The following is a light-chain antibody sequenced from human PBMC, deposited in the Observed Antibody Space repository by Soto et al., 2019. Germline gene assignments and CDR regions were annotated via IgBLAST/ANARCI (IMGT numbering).Light chain of an antibody. J-gene: IGLJ2*01. CDR1: SSDVGGYNS. CDR2: DVT. Sequence: QSALTQPASVSGSPGQSITISCTGTSSDVGGYNSVSWYQQHPGKAPKLMIYDVTNRPSGVSDRFSGSKSGNTAALTISILQDDAEADYYCSSYTSSSLLVFGGGTKLTGL. V-gene: IGLV2-14*01. CDR3: SSYTSSSLLV.